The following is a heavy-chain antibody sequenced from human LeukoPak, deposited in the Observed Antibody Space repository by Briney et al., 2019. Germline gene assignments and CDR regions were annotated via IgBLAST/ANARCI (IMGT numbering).Heavy chain of an antibody. CDR1: GFTFSTYS. J-gene: IGHJ4*02. CDR2: ISSSSSTM. D-gene: IGHD4-17*01. CDR3: ARGTPPPVLDKWGDYVSFVGSFDY. V-gene: IGHV3-48*02. Sequence: GGSLRLSCAASGFTFSTYSMNWVRQAPGKGLEWVSYISSSSSTMYYADSVKGRFTISRDNAKNSLYLQMNSLRDEDTAVYYCARGTPPPVLDKWGDYVSFVGSFDYWGQGTLITVSS.